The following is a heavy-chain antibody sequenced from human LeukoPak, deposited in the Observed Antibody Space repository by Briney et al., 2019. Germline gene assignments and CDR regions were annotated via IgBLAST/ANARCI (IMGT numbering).Heavy chain of an antibody. CDR2: INTDGTTT. D-gene: IGHD3-10*01. CDR3: ARDTDKPGGPYYNWFDP. Sequence: GGSLRLSCVASGFTFTKYWMHWVRRAPGKGLVWVSRINTDGTTTTYADSVKGRFTISRDNAKNTLYLQMNSLRAEDTAVYYCARDTDKPGGPYYNWFDPWGQGTLVTVSS. V-gene: IGHV3-74*01. J-gene: IGHJ5*02. CDR1: GFTFTKYW.